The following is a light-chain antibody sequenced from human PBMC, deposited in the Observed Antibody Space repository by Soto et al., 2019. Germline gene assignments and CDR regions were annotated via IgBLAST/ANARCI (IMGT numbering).Light chain of an antibody. CDR1: SSNIGSNT. J-gene: IGLJ2*01. V-gene: IGLV1-44*01. Sequence: QSVLTQPPSASGTPGQRVTISCSGSSSNIGSNTVNWYQQLPGTAPKLLIYSNNQQPSGVPDRFSGSKSGTSASLAISGLQSEDEADYYCATWDDSLHGVVFGGGTKVTVL. CDR3: ATWDDSLHGVV. CDR2: SNN.